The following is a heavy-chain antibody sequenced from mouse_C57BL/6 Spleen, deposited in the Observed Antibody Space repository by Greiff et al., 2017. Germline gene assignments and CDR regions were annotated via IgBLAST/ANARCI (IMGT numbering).Heavy chain of an antibody. D-gene: IGHD2-5*01. J-gene: IGHJ4*01. Sequence: EVQLQQSGGGLVKPGGSLKLSCAASGFTFSDYGMHWVRQAPEKGLEWVAYISSGSSTIYYADTVKGRFTISRDNAKNTLFLQMTSLRSEDTAMYYCARSNYVDYYAMDYWGQGTSVTVSS. V-gene: IGHV5-17*01. CDR3: ARSNYVDYYAMDY. CDR2: ISSGSSTI. CDR1: GFTFSDYG.